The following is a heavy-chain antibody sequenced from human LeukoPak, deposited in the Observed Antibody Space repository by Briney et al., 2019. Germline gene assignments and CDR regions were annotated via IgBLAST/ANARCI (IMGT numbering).Heavy chain of an antibody. D-gene: IGHD3-10*01. CDR1: GYTFTSYG. Sequence: ASVKVSCTASGYTFTSYGISWVRQAPGQGLEWMGWISAYNGNTNYAQKLQGRVTMTTDTSTSTAYMERRSLRSDDTAVYYCARDRATMVRGGGRRAFDIWGQGTMVTVSS. CDR3: ARDRATMVRGGGRRAFDI. J-gene: IGHJ3*02. V-gene: IGHV1-18*01. CDR2: ISAYNGNT.